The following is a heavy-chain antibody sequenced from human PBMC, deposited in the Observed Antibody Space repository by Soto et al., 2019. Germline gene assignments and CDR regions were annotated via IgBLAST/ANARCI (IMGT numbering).Heavy chain of an antibody. CDR1: GDSISSTFYY. D-gene: IGHD1-1*01. Sequence: QLQVQESGPGLVKPSETLSLTCTVSGDSISSTFYYWGWIRQPPGKGLEWIGYIYYSGNTYYNPSLKSRVTMSVDTSKNQSSLKMKSVTAADAALYYSARQSHDYDAFDIWGQGTMVTVSS. CDR2: IYYSGNT. V-gene: IGHV4-39*01. CDR3: ARQSHDYDAFDI. J-gene: IGHJ3*02.